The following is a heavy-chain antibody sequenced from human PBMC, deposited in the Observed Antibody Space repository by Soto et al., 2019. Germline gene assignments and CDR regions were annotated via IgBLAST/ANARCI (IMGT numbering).Heavy chain of an antibody. J-gene: IGHJ5*02. D-gene: IGHD3-16*02. CDR3: AAYCYTMTCTHFHGYS. V-gene: IGHV3-7*03. CDR2: IKQDESDK. Sequence: EVQLVESGGGLVQTGGSLRLSCAVSGFRFRDYWMGWVRQAPGKGLEWVANIKQDESDKYYVDSVKGRFTISRDNAKNALYLQMNSLRVEDTAVYYCAAYCYTMTCTHFHGYSWGQGTQVTVSS. CDR1: GFRFRDYW.